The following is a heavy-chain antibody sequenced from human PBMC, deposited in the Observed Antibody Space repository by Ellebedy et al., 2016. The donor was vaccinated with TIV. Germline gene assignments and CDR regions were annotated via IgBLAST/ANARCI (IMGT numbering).Heavy chain of an antibody. CDR1: GSSVSRSW. Sequence: PGGSLRLSCTDSGSSVSRSWMQRVRQAPGKGLEWVANIKQDGSEEYYLDSVKGRFTISRDNAKKSLYLQMNSLRSEDTAVYYCARGSGWIIDYWGQGTLVTVSS. CDR2: IKQDGSEE. V-gene: IGHV3-7*04. D-gene: IGHD6-19*01. CDR3: ARGSGWIIDY. J-gene: IGHJ4*02.